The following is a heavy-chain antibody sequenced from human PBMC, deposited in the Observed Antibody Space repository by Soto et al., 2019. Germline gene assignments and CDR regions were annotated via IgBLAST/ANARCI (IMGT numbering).Heavy chain of an antibody. V-gene: IGHV3-11*06. J-gene: IGHJ4*02. D-gene: IGHD2-21*01. CDR2: ISPGTTYK. CDR3: SRGGGGGLFDL. Sequence: QVQLVESGGGLVKPGVSLRLSCASSGFPFSDHYMSCIRRSPGKGLEFLSYISPGTTYKNYADSVKGRFTISRDNAKSSLYLQLTGLRAEDTAVYFCSRGGGGGLFDLWGQGTFVTVSS. CDR1: GFPFSDHY.